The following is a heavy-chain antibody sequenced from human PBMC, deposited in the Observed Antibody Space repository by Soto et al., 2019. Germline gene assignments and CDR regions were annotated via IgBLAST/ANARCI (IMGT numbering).Heavy chain of an antibody. CDR1: GYTFTSYG. CDR2: ISAYNGNT. Sequence: ASVKVSCKASGYTFTSYGINWVRQAPGQGLEWMGWISAYNGNTNYAQKLQGRVTMTTDTSTSTAYMELRSLRSDDTAVYYCARVLTEDYDFWSGYQTSYYYYGMDVWGQGTTVTVSS. V-gene: IGHV1-18*01. J-gene: IGHJ6*02. D-gene: IGHD3-3*01. CDR3: ARVLTEDYDFWSGYQTSYYYYGMDV.